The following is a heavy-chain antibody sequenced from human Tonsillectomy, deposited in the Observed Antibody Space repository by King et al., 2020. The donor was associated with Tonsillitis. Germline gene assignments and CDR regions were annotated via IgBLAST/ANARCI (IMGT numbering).Heavy chain of an antibody. V-gene: IGHV3-30*18. CDR2: TSSDGSKK. J-gene: IGHJ4*02. D-gene: IGHD6-19*01. CDR1: GFTFSSYG. CDR3: AKARQWLVHFDY. Sequence: VQLVESGGGVVQPGRSLRLSCAASGFTFSSYGIHWVRQAPGKGLEWVAVTSSDGSKKYYADSVRGRFTISRDNSKNTLYLQMNSLRADDTAVYYCAKARQWLVHFDYWGQGTLVTVSS.